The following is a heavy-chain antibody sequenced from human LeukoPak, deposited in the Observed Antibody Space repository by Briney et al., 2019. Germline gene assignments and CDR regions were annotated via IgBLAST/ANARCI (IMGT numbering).Heavy chain of an antibody. D-gene: IGHD3-22*01. J-gene: IGHJ4*02. CDR3: ARWHYDSSGYYLFDY. CDR2: ISSSSSYI. CDR1: GFTFSSYS. V-gene: IGHV3-21*01. Sequence: PGGSLRLSCAASGFTFSSYSMNWVRQAPGKGLEWVSSISSSSSYIYYADSVKGRFTISRDNAMNSLYLQMNSLRAEDTAVYYCARWHYDSSGYYLFDYWGQGTLVTVSS.